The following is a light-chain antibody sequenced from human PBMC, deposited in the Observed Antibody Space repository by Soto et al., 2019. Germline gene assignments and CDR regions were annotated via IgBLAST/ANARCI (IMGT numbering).Light chain of an antibody. CDR3: QQYKSHWT. Sequence: DIQMTQSPSTLSAFVGDRVTITCRANQSISSWLAWYQQKPGKAPKLLIYKASSLESGVPSRFSGTESGTEFTLTISSLQPDDLATYYCQQYKSHWTFGQGTKVEIK. J-gene: IGKJ1*01. CDR2: KAS. V-gene: IGKV1-5*03. CDR1: QSISSW.